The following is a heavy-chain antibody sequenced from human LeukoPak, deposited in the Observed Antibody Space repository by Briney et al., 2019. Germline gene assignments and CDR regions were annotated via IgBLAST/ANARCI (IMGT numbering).Heavy chain of an antibody. CDR2: INPNTGGT. CDR3: ARVWWLLYFDY. J-gene: IGHJ4*02. CDR1: GYTFTGYF. D-gene: IGHD2-21*01. V-gene: IGHV1-2*02. Sequence: GASVKVSCKASGYTFTGYFVHWVRQAPGQGLQWMGWINPNTGGTNYAQKFQGRVTMTRDTSISTAYMELSRLRSDDTAVYYCARVWWLLYFDYWGRGTLVTVSS.